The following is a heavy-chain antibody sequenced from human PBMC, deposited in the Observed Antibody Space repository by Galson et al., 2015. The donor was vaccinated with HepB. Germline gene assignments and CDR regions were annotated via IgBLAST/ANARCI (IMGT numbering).Heavy chain of an antibody. CDR1: GGSISSGGYY. V-gene: IGHV4-31*03. D-gene: IGHD3-3*01. Sequence: LSLTCTVSGGSISSGGYYWSWIRQHPGKGLEWIGYIYYSGSTYYNPSLKSRVTISVDTSKNQFSLKLSSVTAADTAVYYCARERERGASDFWSGSAYYMDVWGNGTTVTVSS. CDR3: ARERERGASDFWSGSAYYMDV. J-gene: IGHJ6*03. CDR2: IYYSGST.